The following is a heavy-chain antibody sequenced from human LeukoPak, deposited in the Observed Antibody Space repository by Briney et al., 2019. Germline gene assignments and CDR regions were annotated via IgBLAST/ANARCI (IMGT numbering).Heavy chain of an antibody. CDR2: ISYDGSNK. D-gene: IGHD5-18*01. Sequence: AGRSLRLSCAAPEFTFSSYGMHWVRQAPGKGLEWVAIISYDGSNKYYADSVKGRFTISRDNSKNTLYLQMNSLRAEDTAVYYCAKEAGYSYGYYFDYWGQGTLVTVSS. CDR1: EFTFSSYG. CDR3: AKEAGYSYGYYFDY. V-gene: IGHV3-30*18. J-gene: IGHJ4*02.